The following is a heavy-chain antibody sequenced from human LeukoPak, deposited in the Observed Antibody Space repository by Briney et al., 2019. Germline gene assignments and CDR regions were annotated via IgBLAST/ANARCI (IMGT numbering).Heavy chain of an antibody. V-gene: IGHV3-48*01. CDR1: GFTFSSYN. Sequence: GGSLRLSCAASGFTFSSYNMNSVRQAPGKGLEWVSYISSSGSTIYYADSVKGRFTISRDNSKNTLYLQMNSLRAEDTAVYYCAKGTTYDYGDYPIDYWGQGTLVTVSS. CDR3: AKGTTYDYGDYPIDY. D-gene: IGHD4-17*01. J-gene: IGHJ4*02. CDR2: ISSSGSTI.